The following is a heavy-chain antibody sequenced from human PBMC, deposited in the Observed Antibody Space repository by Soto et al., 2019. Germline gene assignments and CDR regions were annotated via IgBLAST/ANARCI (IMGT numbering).Heavy chain of an antibody. V-gene: IGHV1-8*01. D-gene: IGHD6-19*01. CDR3: ARGPGSSDWRFSSYYMDV. J-gene: IGHJ6*01. CDR1: FTSYD. Sequence: QVQLVQSGAEVKKPGASVKVSCTFTSYDINWVRQAAGLGPEWMAWMNPNSGDTRYAQKFQGRVTMTRDTSKFTAYMELSNLRSEDTAVYYCARGPGSSDWRFSSYYMDVWEQGTTVTVSS. CDR2: MNPNSGDT.